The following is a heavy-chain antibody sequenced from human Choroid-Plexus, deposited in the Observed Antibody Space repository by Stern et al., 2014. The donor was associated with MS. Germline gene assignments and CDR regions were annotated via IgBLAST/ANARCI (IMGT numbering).Heavy chain of an antibody. Sequence: VQLVESGGGVVQPGGPRGFPCVALGFPLGSWAMPWVPQAPGRGRGWVAGVSYDGSNKYYADSVKGRFTISRDNSQNTLYMQMSSLRPEDTAVYYCAKDRQYLTYFFDHWGQGSLVTVSS. CDR1: GFPLGSWA. V-gene: IGHV3-30*18. CDR3: AKDRQYLTYFFDH. D-gene: IGHD2/OR15-2a*01. J-gene: IGHJ5*02. CDR2: VSYDGSNK.